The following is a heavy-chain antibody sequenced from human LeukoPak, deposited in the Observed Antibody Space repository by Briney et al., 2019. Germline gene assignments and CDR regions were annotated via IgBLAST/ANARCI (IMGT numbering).Heavy chain of an antibody. CDR3: ARDFTFGGVIAALDY. V-gene: IGHV3-30-3*01. CDR2: ISYDGSNK. Sequence: PGRSLRLSCAASGFTFSSYAMHWVRQAPGKGLEWVAVISYDGSNKYYADSVKGRFTISRDNPKNTLYLQMNSLRAEDTAVYYCARDFTFGGVIAALDYWGQGTLVTVSS. CDR1: GFTFSSYA. J-gene: IGHJ4*02. D-gene: IGHD3-16*02.